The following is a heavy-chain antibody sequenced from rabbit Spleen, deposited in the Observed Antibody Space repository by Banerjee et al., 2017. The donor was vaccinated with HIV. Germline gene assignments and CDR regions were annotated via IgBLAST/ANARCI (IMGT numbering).Heavy chain of an antibody. J-gene: IGHJ2*01. CDR2: IVTGSSGST. D-gene: IGHD1-1*01. CDR3: ARNYVNAFDP. Sequence: QSLEESGGDLVKPGASLTLTCTASGFSFSSSYYMCWVRQAPGKGLEWIGCIVTGSSGSTYYASWAKGRFTISKTSSTTVTLQMTSLTAADTATYFCARNYVNAFDPWGPGTLVTVS. CDR1: GFSFSSSYY. V-gene: IGHV1S40*01.